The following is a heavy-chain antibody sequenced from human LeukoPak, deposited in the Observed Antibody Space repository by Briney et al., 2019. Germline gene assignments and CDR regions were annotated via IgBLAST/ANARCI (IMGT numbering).Heavy chain of an antibody. CDR2: ISAYNGNT. Sequence: ASVNVSCKASGYTFTSYGISWVRQAPGQGLEWMGWISAYNGNTNYAQKLQGRVTMTTDTSTSTAYMELRSLRSDDTAVYYCARVDYGSGNGWFDPWGQGTLVTVSS. CDR3: ARVDYGSGNGWFDP. J-gene: IGHJ5*02. D-gene: IGHD3-10*01. V-gene: IGHV1-18*01. CDR1: GYTFTSYG.